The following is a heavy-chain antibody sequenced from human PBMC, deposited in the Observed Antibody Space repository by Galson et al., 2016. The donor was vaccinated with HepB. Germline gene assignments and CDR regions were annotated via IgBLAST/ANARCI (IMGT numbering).Heavy chain of an antibody. CDR3: ARYGYCSSTSCYGFDP. CDR1: GGSFIEYY. J-gene: IGHJ5*02. CDR2: IHRSGST. V-gene: IGHV4-34*10. Sequence: TLSLTCAVYGGSFIEYYWTWIRKRPGTGLEWIGEIHRSGSTNKHPSLKRRVTMSVDTSKNQFSLKLSSVTAADTAVYYCARYGYCSSTSCYGFDPWGQGTLVTVSS. D-gene: IGHD2-2*01.